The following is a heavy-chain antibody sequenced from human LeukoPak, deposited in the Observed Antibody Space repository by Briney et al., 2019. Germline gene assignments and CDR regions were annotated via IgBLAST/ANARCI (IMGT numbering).Heavy chain of an antibody. CDR2: IYSGGST. Sequence: GGSLRLSCAASGFTFSSYAMSWVRQAPGKGLEWVSVIYSGGSTYYADSVKGRFTISRDNSKNTLYLQMNSLRAEDTAVYYCARSFAILDYWGQGTLVTVSS. V-gene: IGHV3-53*01. D-gene: IGHD2-21*01. CDR1: GFTFSSYA. CDR3: ARSFAILDY. J-gene: IGHJ4*02.